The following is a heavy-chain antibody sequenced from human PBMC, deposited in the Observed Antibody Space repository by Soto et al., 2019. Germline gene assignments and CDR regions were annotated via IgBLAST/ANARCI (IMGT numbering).Heavy chain of an antibody. D-gene: IGHD3-9*01. J-gene: IGHJ6*02. CDR2: INLSAGST. CDR3: ASRYPDILTTSSYSMDV. CDR1: GHTFTSYY. V-gene: IGHV1-46*01. Sequence: QVQLVQSGAEVKKPGASVKVSCKASGHTFTSYYMHWVRQAPGQGLEWIGIINLSAGSTSYAQKSQGRVTRTRDTSTSTVYMDMSSLRSEDTAVYYCASRYPDILTTSSYSMDVWGQGTTVTVSS.